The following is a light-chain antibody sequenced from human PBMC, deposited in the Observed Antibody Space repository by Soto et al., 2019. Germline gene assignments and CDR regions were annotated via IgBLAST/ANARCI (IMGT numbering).Light chain of an antibody. CDR1: SSNIGAGYV. V-gene: IGLV1-40*01. J-gene: IGLJ3*02. CDR3: QSYDSSLSGSV. Sequence: QAVVTQPPSVPGAPGQRVTISCTGSSSNIGAGYVYWYQQLPGTAPKLLIYGNSNRPSGVPDRFSGSKSGTSASLAITGLQAEDEADYYCQSYDSSLSGSVFGGGTQLTVL. CDR2: GNS.